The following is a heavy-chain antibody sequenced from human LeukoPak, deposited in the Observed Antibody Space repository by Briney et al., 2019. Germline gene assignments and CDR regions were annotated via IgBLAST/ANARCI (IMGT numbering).Heavy chain of an antibody. D-gene: IGHD4-17*01. J-gene: IGHJ4*02. CDR3: ARDSAVQYGDYAWPRWDYFDY. CDR1: GGSFSGYY. V-gene: IGHV4-34*01. Sequence: PSETLSLTCAVYGGSFSGYYWSWIRQPPGKGLEWIGEINHSGSTNYNPSLKSRVTMSVDTSKNQFSLKLSSVTAADTAVYYCARDSAVQYGDYAWPRWDYFDYWGQGTLVTVSS. CDR2: INHSGST.